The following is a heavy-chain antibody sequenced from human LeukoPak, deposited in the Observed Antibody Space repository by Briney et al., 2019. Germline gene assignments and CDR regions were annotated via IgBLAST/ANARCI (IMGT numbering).Heavy chain of an antibody. V-gene: IGHV5-10-1*01. D-gene: IGHD6-19*01. Sequence: GESLKISCKGSGYSFTSYWISLVRQMPGKGLEWMGRIDPSDSYTNYSPSFQGHVTISADKSISTAYLQWSSLKASDTAMYYCARLQDSSGWYTLNYYYYYGMDVWGQGTTVTVSS. CDR1: GYSFTSYW. CDR3: ARLQDSSGWYTLNYYYYYGMDV. CDR2: IDPSDSYT. J-gene: IGHJ6*02.